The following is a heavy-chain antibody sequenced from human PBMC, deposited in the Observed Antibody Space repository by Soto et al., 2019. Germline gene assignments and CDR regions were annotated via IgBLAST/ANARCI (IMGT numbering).Heavy chain of an antibody. CDR3: ARETASGSRRFDP. Sequence: QVQLQESGPGLVKPSQTLSLICTVSGGSVSSGGYYWSWIRQHPGKGLEWIGYIYYSENTYYNPSLKSRLXXSXDXXKNQCSLKLTSVTAADTAVYYCARETASGSRRFDPWGQGTLVSVSS. CDR2: IYYSENT. V-gene: IGHV4-31*03. CDR1: GGSVSSGGYY. J-gene: IGHJ5*02. D-gene: IGHD6-13*01.